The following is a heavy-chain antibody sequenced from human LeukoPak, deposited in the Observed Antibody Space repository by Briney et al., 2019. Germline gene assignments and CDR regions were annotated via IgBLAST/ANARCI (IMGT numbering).Heavy chain of an antibody. CDR3: ARVGRMWQPLGYYFDY. J-gene: IGHJ4*02. V-gene: IGHV3-30*01. CDR1: GFIFSSYS. Sequence: GGSLRLSCAASGFIFSSYSVHWVRQAPGKGLEWVALISYDGRNRYYSDSVKGRSTISRDNSKSTLYLQLNSLRVEDTAVYYCARVGRMWQPLGYYFDYWGQGTLVTVSS. CDR2: ISYDGRNR. D-gene: IGHD5-12*01.